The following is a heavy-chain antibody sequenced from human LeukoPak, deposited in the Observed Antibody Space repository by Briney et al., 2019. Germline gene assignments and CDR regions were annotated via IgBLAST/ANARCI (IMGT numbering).Heavy chain of an antibody. D-gene: IGHD6-19*01. CDR2: IWYDASNK. V-gene: IGHV3-33*01. Sequence: PGGSLRLSCAASGFTFSNYGMHWVRQAPGKGLEWVAVIWYDASNKYYADSVKGRFTISRDNSKNTLYLQMNSLRAEDTSVYYCARDLGGIAVAGTLGAFDYWGQGTLVTVSS. CDR3: ARDLGGIAVAGTLGAFDY. CDR1: GFTFSNYG. J-gene: IGHJ4*02.